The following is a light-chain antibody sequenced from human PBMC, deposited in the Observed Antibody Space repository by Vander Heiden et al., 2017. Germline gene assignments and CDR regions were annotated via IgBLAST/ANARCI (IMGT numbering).Light chain of an antibody. V-gene: IGKV1-17*01. Sequence: DIQMTQSPSSLSASVGDRVTITCRASQGIADDLSWYQVKPGKAPLRLIYKTSISQSGVPSRFSGSGSATEFTLTISTLQPEDFGTYYCLQHRTYPWAFGQGTKVEIK. CDR2: KTS. CDR1: QGIADD. CDR3: LQHRTYPWA. J-gene: IGKJ1*01.